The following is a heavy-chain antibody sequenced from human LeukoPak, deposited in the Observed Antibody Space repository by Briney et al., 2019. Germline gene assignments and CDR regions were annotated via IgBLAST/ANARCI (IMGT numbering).Heavy chain of an antibody. CDR3: AKFQWELLTFDY. D-gene: IGHD1-26*01. J-gene: IGHJ4*02. CDR2: ISGSGGST. CDR1: GFTFSSYA. V-gene: IGHV3-23*01. Sequence: PGGSLRLSCAASGFTFSSYAMSWVRQAPGKGLEWVSAISGSGGSTYYADSVKGRFTISRDNSKNTRYLQMNSLRAEDTAVYYCAKFQWELLTFDYWGQGTLVTVSS.